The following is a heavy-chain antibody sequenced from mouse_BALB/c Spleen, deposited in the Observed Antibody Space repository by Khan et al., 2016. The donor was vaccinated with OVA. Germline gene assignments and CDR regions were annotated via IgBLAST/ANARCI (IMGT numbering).Heavy chain of an antibody. CDR3: ARTARIKY. CDR2: ISYSGST. CDR1: GYSITSGYS. Sequence: EVQLQESGPGLVKPSQSLSLTCTVTGYSITSGYSWNWIRKFPGNKLEWVGYISYSGSTNYNPYLKSRISITRDKSKNKFFLQLNSVTTEDKATYYCARTARIKYWGQGTTLTVSS. J-gene: IGHJ2*01. D-gene: IGHD1-2*01. V-gene: IGHV3-1*02.